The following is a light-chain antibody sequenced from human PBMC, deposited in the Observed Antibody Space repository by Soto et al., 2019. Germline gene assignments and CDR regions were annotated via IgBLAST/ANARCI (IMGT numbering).Light chain of an antibody. CDR2: RDH. CDR1: NIGDRN. Sequence: SYELTRPLSVSVALGQTARITCEGNNIGDRNVHWYLQKPGEAPVLVIYRDHERPSGIPERISGSNSGNTATLAISGAQAGDEADYYCQVWDSGILFGGGTKVTVL. V-gene: IGLV3-9*01. J-gene: IGLJ2*01. CDR3: QVWDSGIL.